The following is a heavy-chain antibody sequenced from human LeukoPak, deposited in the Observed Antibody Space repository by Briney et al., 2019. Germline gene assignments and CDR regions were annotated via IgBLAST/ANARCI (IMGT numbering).Heavy chain of an antibody. D-gene: IGHD2-15*01. CDR3: ARDGGFCSGGFCYRLFDP. CDR1: GFTFSSHN. J-gene: IGHJ5*02. V-gene: IGHV3-48*04. CDR2: ISDSSITM. Sequence: GGSLRLSCAASGFTFSSHNMVWVRQPAGKGLEWISYISDSSITMYYADSVKGRFTISRDHAKNSLFLQINSLRAEDTAVYYCARDGGFCSGGFCYRLFDPWGQGTLVTVSS.